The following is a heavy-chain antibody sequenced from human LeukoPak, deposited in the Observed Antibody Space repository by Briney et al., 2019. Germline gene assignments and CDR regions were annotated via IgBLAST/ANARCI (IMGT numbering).Heavy chain of an antibody. CDR3: ARVMYPDFYYYGMDV. CDR1: GYTFTGYF. V-gene: IGHV1-2*02. J-gene: IGHJ6*02. Sequence: EASVTVSCTASGYTFTGYFIHWVRQAPGHGLEWMGWITPKSGDANYAQKFQGRVTMTRDTSISTAYMELRRLRSDDTATYYCARVMYPDFYYYGMDVWGQGTTVAVSS. CDR2: ITPKSGDA. D-gene: IGHD2-2*01.